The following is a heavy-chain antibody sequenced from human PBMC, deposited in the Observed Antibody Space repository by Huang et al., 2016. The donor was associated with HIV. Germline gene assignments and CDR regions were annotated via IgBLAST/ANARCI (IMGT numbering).Heavy chain of an antibody. CDR1: GGSFDDYF. CDR2: VHRSGRT. D-gene: IGHD6-19*01. Sequence: QVQLQQWGAGLLKPSETLSLTCAIYGGSFDDYFWAWLRQPPGQGLEWIGEVHRSGRTNNDPSLESRVTMSADTSNNQFSLKLTSVTAADTGLYFCVRGSSYTKRHWFDPWGQGTLVTVSS. J-gene: IGHJ5*02. CDR3: VRGSSYTKRHWFDP. V-gene: IGHV4-34*01.